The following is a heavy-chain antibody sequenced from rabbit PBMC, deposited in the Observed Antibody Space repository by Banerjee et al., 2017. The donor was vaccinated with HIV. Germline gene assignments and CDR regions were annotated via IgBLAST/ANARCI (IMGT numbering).Heavy chain of an antibody. CDR1: GFSFSSYYY. CDR3: ARGVYAGYADYGYVPYYLNL. J-gene: IGHJ4*01. V-gene: IGHV1S43*01. CDR2: IVSASGST. Sequence: QQQLEESGGGLVKPEGSLTLTCTASGFSFSSYYYMCWVRQAPGKGLELIACIVSASGSTWYASWVNGRFTISRSTSLDTVDLKMTSLTAADTATYFCARGVYAGYADYGYVPYYLNLWGPGTLVTVS. D-gene: IGHD6-1*01.